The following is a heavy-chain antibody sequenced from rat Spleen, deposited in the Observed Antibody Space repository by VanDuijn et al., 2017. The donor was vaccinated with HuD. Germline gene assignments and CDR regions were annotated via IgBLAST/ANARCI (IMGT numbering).Heavy chain of an antibody. CDR3: ARQSPYHFDY. V-gene: IGHV5-31*01. Sequence: EVQLVESGGGLVQPGRSLKLSCVASGFTFSKYWMYWVRRAPGKALAWVASISNSGGSIYYPDSVKGRFTISRDNAQNTLYLQMDSLRSEDTATYYCARQSPYHFDYWGQGVMVTVSS. CDR1: GFTFSKYW. J-gene: IGHJ2*01. D-gene: IGHD3-4*01. CDR2: ISNSGGSI.